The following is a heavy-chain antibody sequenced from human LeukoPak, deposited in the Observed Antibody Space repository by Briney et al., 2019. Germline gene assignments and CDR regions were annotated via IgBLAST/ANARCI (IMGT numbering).Heavy chain of an antibody. CDR1: GGSFSGYY. V-gene: IGHV4-34*01. J-gene: IGHJ5*02. Sequence: SETLSLTCAVYGGSFSGYYWSWIRQPPGKGLEWIGEINHSGSTNYNPSLKSRVTISVDTSKNQFSLKLSSVTAADTAVYYCAREPSYCRSTSCLNWFDPWGQGTLVTVSS. CDR3: AREPSYCRSTSCLNWFDP. D-gene: IGHD2-2*01. CDR2: INHSGST.